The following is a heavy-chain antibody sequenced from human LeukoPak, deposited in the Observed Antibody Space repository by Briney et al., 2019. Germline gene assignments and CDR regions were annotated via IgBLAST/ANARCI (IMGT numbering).Heavy chain of an antibody. CDR1: GGTFSSYA. Sequence: ASVKVSCKASGGTFSSYAISWVRQAPGQGLEWMGGIIPIFGTANYAQKFQGRVTITADESTSTAYMELSSLRSEDTAVYYCARLGDLGPYYLYYRGQGTLVTVSS. J-gene: IGHJ4*02. V-gene: IGHV1-69*13. CDR3: ARLGDLGPYYLYY. CDR2: IIPIFGTA. D-gene: IGHD3-16*01.